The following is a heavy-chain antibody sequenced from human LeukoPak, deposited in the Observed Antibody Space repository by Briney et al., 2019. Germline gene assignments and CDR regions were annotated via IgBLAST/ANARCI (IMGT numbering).Heavy chain of an antibody. J-gene: IGHJ6*03. CDR1: GGTFSSYA. D-gene: IGHD3-22*01. CDR3: ARAVPHYDSSGYYPYYCYMDV. CDR2: IISIFGTA. Sequence: SVKVSCKASGGTFSSYAISWVRQAPGQGLEWMGGIISIFGTANYAQKFQGRVTITADESTSTAYMELSSLRSEDTAVYYCARAVPHYDSSGYYPYYCYMDVWGKGTTVTVSS. V-gene: IGHV1-69*13.